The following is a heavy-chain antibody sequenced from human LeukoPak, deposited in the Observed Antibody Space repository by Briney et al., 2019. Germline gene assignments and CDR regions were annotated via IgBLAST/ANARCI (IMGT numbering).Heavy chain of an antibody. Sequence: GGSLRLSCAASGFTFSSYAMSWVRQAPGKGLEWVSAITGSGGSTYYADSVKGRFTISRDNSKNTLYLQMNSLRAEDTAVYYCAKDADFWSGYYYDYWGQGTLVTVSS. D-gene: IGHD3-3*01. CDR3: AKDADFWSGYYYDY. CDR2: ITGSGGST. V-gene: IGHV3-23*01. J-gene: IGHJ4*02. CDR1: GFTFSSYA.